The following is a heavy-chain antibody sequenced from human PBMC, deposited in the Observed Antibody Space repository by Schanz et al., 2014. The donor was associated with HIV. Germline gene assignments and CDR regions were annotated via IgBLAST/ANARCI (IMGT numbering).Heavy chain of an antibody. Sequence: QVQLVQSGAEVKKPGASVKVSCKASGYTFTGYYMHWVRQAPGHALEWMGGIIPIFGAAKNAPKFQGRVTITADESTSTAYMELTGLNPEDTAVYYCARVGGRSPTPKYFDLWGRGTLVTVSS. V-gene: IGHV1-69*01. D-gene: IGHD3-16*01. CDR2: IIPIFGAA. J-gene: IGHJ2*01. CDR3: ARVGGRSPTPKYFDL. CDR1: GYTFTGYY.